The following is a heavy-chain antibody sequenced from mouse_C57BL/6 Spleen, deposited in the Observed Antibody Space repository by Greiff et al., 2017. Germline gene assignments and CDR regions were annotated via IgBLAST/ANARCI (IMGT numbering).Heavy chain of an antibody. V-gene: IGHV1-80*01. CDR3: ARSGIDYDREAWFAY. Sequence: VQLKQSGAELVKPGASVKISCKASGYAFSSYWMNWVKQRPGKGLEWIGQIYPGDGDTNYNGKFKGKATLTADKSSSTAYMQLSSLTSEDSAVYFCARSGIDYDREAWFAYWGQGTLVTVSA. D-gene: IGHD2-4*01. CDR1: GYAFSSYW. CDR2: IYPGDGDT. J-gene: IGHJ3*01.